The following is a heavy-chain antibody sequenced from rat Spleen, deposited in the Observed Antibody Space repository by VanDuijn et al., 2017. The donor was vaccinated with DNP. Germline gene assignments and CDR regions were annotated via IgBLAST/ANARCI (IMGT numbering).Heavy chain of an antibody. Sequence: EVQLVESGGDLVQPGRSLKLSCVASGFTFNNYWMTWIRQVPGKGLEWIASITSSGGSTYYQDSMKGRFIISRDNAKNTLYLQVSSLRSEDTATYYCARRDYPVPAYWGQGTLVTVSS. CDR3: ARRDYPVPAY. CDR2: ITSSGGST. J-gene: IGHJ3*01. V-gene: IGHV5-31*01. D-gene: IGHD1-4*01. CDR1: GFTFNNYW.